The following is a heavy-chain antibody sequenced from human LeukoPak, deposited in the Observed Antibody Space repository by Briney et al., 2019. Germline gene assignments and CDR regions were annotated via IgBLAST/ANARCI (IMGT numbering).Heavy chain of an antibody. Sequence: GESLKISCQGSGYSFTSYWIGWVRQMPGKGLEWMGIIYPGDSDTRYSPSFQGQVTISADKSISTAYLQWSSLKASDTAMYYCARPHSSGYYYDAFDIWGQGTMVTVSS. D-gene: IGHD3-22*01. V-gene: IGHV5-51*01. J-gene: IGHJ3*02. CDR2: IYPGDSDT. CDR1: GYSFTSYW. CDR3: ARPHSSGYYYDAFDI.